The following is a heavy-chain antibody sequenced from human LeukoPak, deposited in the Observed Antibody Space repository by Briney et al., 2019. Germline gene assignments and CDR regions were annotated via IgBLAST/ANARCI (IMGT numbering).Heavy chain of an antibody. CDR3: AAYGGCSGDSCYPREFDP. CDR2: IYYSGST. J-gene: IGHJ5*02. V-gene: IGHV4-59*01. Sequence: PSETLSLTCTVSGGSISGYYWTWIRQAPGKGLEWIGYIYYSGSTNYNPSLKSRITISVDTSKNQFSLKLSSMTAADTAVYYCAAYGGCSGDSCYPREFDPWGQGTLVTVSS. CDR1: GGSISGYY. D-gene: IGHD2-15*01.